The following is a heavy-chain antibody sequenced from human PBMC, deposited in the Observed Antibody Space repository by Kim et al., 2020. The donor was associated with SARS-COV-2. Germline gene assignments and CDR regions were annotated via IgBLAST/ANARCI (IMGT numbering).Heavy chain of an antibody. CDR1: EYSFTSYY. V-gene: IGHV1-46*01. Sequence: ASVKVSCKASEYSFTSYYIHWVRQAPGQGLEWMGLINPSGGTTSYAQKFQNRVTMTRDTSTETVYMELSSLRSEDTAAYYCARRGDTTSSENYFDSWGQGTLLIVSS. D-gene: IGHD6-6*01. CDR2: INPSGGTT. J-gene: IGHJ4*02. CDR3: ARRGDTTSSENYFDS.